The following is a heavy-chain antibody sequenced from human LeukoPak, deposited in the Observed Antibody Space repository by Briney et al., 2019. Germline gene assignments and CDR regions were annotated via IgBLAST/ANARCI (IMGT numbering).Heavy chain of an antibody. D-gene: IGHD2-15*01. Sequence: GGSLRLSCAASGFTVSSNYMSWVRQAPGKGLEWVSIIYSGGTTYYADSVKGRLTISRDNSKNTLDLQMNSLRAEDSAVYYCARGQCSGGSCYSQHYYYMDVWGKGTTVTVSS. V-gene: IGHV3-53*01. CDR1: GFTVSSNY. CDR2: IYSGGTT. CDR3: ARGQCSGGSCYSQHYYYMDV. J-gene: IGHJ6*03.